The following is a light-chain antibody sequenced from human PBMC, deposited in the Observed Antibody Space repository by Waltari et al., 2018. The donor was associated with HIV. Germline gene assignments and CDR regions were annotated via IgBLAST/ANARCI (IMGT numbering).Light chain of an antibody. J-gene: IGLJ1*01. V-gene: IGLV2-11*01. CDR1: SSDVGGYDS. CDR2: DFT. CDR3: CSYAGSYSYV. Sequence: QSALTQPRSVSGSPGQSVTVSCTEASSDVGGYDSVSWYQQHPGKAPKLIIYDFTKRPSGVPGRFSGSRSGDTASLTISGLQADDEADYYCCSYAGSYSYVFGAGTRVIVL.